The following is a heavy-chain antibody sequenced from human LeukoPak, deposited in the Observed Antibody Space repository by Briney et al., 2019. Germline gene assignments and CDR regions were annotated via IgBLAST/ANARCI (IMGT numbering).Heavy chain of an antibody. CDR1: GFTFSTYW. D-gene: IGHD2-2*02. V-gene: IGHV3-74*01. J-gene: IGHJ4*02. CDR3: EGRYCSSTSCSTN. Sequence: GGSLTLSCAASGFTFSTYWMHWVRQAPGKGLVWVSRISSDGSSTNYADSVKGRFTISRDNAKNTLYLQMNSLRAEDTAMYYCEGRYCSSTSCSTNWGQGTLVTVSS. CDR2: ISSDGSST.